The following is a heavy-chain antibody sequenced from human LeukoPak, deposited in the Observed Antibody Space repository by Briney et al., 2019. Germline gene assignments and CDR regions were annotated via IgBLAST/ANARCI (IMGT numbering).Heavy chain of an antibody. CDR3: ASPHPGFWSGYLPYYYYYGMDV. D-gene: IGHD3-3*01. CDR2: INPSGGST. Sequence: ASVKVSCKASGYTFTSYYMRWVRQAPGQGLEWMGIINPSGGSTSYAQKFQGRVTMTRDTSTSTVYMELSSLRSEDTAVYYCASPHPGFWSGYLPYYYYYGMDVWGQGTTVTVSS. J-gene: IGHJ6*02. V-gene: IGHV1-46*01. CDR1: GYTFTSYY.